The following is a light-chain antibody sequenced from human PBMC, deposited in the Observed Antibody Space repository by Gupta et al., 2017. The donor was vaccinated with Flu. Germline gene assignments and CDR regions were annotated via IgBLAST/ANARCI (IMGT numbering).Light chain of an antibody. J-gene: IGKJ5*01. CDR3: QQYDSYPIT. CDR2: AAS. Sequence: PSSFSASTGDRVTITCRASQGISSYLAWYQQKPGKAPKLLIYAASTLQSGVPSRFSGSGSGTDFTLTISCLQSEDFATYYCQQYDSYPITFGQGTRLEIK. V-gene: IGKV1-8*01. CDR1: QGISSY.